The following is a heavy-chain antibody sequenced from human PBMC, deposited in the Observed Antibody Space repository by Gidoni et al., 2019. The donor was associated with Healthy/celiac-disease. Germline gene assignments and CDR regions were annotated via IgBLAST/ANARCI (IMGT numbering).Heavy chain of an antibody. D-gene: IGHD4-4*01. CDR2: TYYSGST. Sequence: QLQLQESGPGLVKPSETLSLTCTVSGCSISSSSYYWGWIRQPPGKGLEWIGSTYYSGSTYYNPSLKSRVTISVDTSKNQFSLKLSSVTAADTAVYYCARVVLGVTTFYGMDVWGQGTTVTVSS. V-gene: IGHV4-39*01. CDR1: GCSISSSSYY. J-gene: IGHJ6*02. CDR3: ARVVLGVTTFYGMDV.